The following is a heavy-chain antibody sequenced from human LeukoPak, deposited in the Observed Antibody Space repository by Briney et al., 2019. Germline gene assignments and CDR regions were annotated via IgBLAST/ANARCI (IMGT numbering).Heavy chain of an antibody. CDR1: GGSISSGNYY. CDR2: INHSGST. V-gene: IGHV4-39*07. CDR3: ARDSGYSSGWS. D-gene: IGHD6-19*01. J-gene: IGHJ4*02. Sequence: SQTLSLTCTVSGGSISSGNYYWSWIRQPPGKGLEWIGEINHSGSTNYNPSLKSRVTISVDTSKNQFSLKLSSVTAADTAVYYCARDSGYSSGWSWGQGTLVTVSS.